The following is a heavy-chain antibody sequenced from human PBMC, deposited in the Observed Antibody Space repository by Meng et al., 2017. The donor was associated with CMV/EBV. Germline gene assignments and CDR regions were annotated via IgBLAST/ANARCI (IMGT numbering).Heavy chain of an antibody. CDR3: AREPLGSSWSPLHFDY. J-gene: IGHJ4*02. CDR2: IYYSGST. CDR1: GGSISSSSYY. D-gene: IGHD6-13*01. V-gene: IGHV4-39*07. Sequence: SETLSLTCTVSGGSISSSSYYWGWIRQPPGKGLEWIGSIYYSGSTYYNPSLKSRVTISVDTSKNQFSLKLSSVTAADTAVYYCAREPLGSSWSPLHFDYWGQGTLVTVS.